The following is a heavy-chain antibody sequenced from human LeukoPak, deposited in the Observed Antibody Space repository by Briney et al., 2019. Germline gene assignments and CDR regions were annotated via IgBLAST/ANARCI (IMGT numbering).Heavy chain of an antibody. CDR2: INHSGST. V-gene: IGHV4-34*01. CDR1: GFTFSSYW. Sequence: GSLRLSCAASGFTFSSYWMSWIRQPPGKGLEWIGGINHSGSTNYNPSLKSRVTISVDTSKNQFSLKLSSVTAADTAVYYCARESFSSGWYLPRPYYFDYWGPGTLVTVSS. CDR3: ARESFSSGWYLPRPYYFDY. D-gene: IGHD6-19*01. J-gene: IGHJ4*02.